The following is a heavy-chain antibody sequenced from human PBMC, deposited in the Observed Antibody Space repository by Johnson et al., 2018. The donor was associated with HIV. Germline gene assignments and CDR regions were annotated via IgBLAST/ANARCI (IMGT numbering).Heavy chain of an antibody. D-gene: IGHD5-18*01. CDR2: ISYDGSNE. Sequence: QVLLVESGGGVVQPGRSLRLSCAASGFTFSTYGMHWVRQAPGKGLEWVAVISYDGSNEYYVESVKGRFTISRDNSKNTLYLQMNSLRAEDTAVYYCARAYSYGAFDIWGLGTKVTVSS. V-gene: IGHV3-30*03. J-gene: IGHJ3*02. CDR3: ARAYSYGAFDI. CDR1: GFTFSTYG.